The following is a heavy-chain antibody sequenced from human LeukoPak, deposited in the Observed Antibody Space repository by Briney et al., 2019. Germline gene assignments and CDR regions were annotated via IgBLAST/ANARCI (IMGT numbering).Heavy chain of an antibody. V-gene: IGHV3-23*01. Sequence: GGSLRLSCAASGFTFSNYAMSWVRQVPGKGLEWVTDITGRGKSTYYASSVKGRFTISRDNSRNTLYLQMNSLRVEDTAVYYCEKDSNNTNWYNWFAPWGQGSLVTVSS. CDR1: GFTFSNYA. J-gene: IGHJ5*02. CDR3: EKDSNNTNWYNWFAP. D-gene: IGHD7-27*01. CDR2: ITGRGKST.